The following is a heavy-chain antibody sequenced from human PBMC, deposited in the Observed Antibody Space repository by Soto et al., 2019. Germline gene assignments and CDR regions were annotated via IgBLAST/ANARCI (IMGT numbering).Heavy chain of an antibody. CDR3: ARDVTIFGVIPWYFDY. V-gene: IGHV3-23*01. J-gene: IGHJ4*02. CDR2: ISGSGGNT. Sequence: EVQLLESGGGLVQPGGSLRLSCAASGFTFRSNAMSWVRQAPGKGLEWVSGISGSGGNTYYADSVKGRFTISRDNSKNTLYLQMNSLRAEDTAVYYCARDVTIFGVIPWYFDYLGQGTLVTVSS. D-gene: IGHD3-3*01. CDR1: GFTFRSNA.